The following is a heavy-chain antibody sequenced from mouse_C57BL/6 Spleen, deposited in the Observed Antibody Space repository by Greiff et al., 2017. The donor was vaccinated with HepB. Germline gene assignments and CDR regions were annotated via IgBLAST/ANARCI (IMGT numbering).Heavy chain of an antibody. J-gene: IGHJ2*01. CDR2: ISSGGSYN. CDR3: ARHEKAQATGCFDY. V-gene: IGHV5-6*01. D-gene: IGHD3-2*02. Sequence: EVQGVESGGDLVKPGGSLKLSCAASGFTFSSYGMSWVRQTPDKRLEWVATISSGGSYNYYPASVKGRCTISSDDAKNTLYLQMSSLKSEDTAMYYCARHEKAQATGCFDYWGQGTTLTVSS. CDR1: GFTFSSYG.